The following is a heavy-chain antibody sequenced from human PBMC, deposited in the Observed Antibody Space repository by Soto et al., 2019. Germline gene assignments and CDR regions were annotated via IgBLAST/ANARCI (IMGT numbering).Heavy chain of an antibody. CDR2: INSDGSST. J-gene: IGHJ6*02. CDR1: GFTFSSYW. V-gene: IGHV3-74*01. CDR3: ARSGGQRYSSSGTDRGYYYGMDV. Sequence: PGGSLRLSCAASGFTFSSYWMHWVRQAPGKGLVWVSRINSDGSSTSYADSVKGRFTISRDNAKNTLYLQMNSLRAEDTAVYYCARSGGQRYSSSGTDRGYYYGMDVWGQGTTVTVSS. D-gene: IGHD6-13*01.